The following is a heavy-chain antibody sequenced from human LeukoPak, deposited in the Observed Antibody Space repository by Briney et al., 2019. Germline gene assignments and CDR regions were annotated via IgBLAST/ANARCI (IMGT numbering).Heavy chain of an antibody. V-gene: IGHV3-30*04. Sequence: GRSLRLSCAASGFTFSSYAMHWVRQAPGKGLEWVAVISYDGSNKYYADSVKGRFTISRDNSKNTLYQQMNSLRAEDTAVYYCAKGSLRLGELLNYFDYWGQGTLVTVSS. CDR1: GFTFSSYA. CDR2: ISYDGSNK. CDR3: AKGSLRLGELLNYFDY. D-gene: IGHD3-16*01. J-gene: IGHJ4*02.